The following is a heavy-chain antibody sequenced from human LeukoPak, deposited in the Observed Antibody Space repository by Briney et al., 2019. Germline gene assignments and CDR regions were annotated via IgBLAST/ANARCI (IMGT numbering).Heavy chain of an antibody. CDR1: GYSISSGYY. CDR2: IYHSGST. V-gene: IGHV4-38-2*01. J-gene: IGHJ4*02. Sequence: LETLSLTCAVSGYSISSGYYWGWIRQPPGKGLEWIGSIYHSGSTYYNPSLKSRVTISVDTSKNQFSLKLSSVTAADTAVYYCARLQGYWGQGTLVTVSS. CDR3: ARLQGY.